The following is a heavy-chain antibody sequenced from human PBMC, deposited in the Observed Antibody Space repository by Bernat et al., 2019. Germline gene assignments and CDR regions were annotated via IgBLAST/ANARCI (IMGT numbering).Heavy chain of an antibody. J-gene: IGHJ3*02. Sequence: EVQLVESGGGLVQPGRSLRLSCAASGFTFDDYAMHWVRQAPGKGLEWVSGISWNSGSIGYADSVKGRFTISRDNAKNSLYLQMNSLRAEDTALYYCAKDGVAGEAFDIWGKGTMVTVSS. CDR3: AKDGVAGEAFDI. D-gene: IGHD3-10*01. CDR2: ISWNSGSI. V-gene: IGHV3-9*01. CDR1: GFTFDDYA.